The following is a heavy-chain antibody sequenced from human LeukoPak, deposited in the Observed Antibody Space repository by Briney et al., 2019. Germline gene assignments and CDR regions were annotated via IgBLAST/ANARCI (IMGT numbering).Heavy chain of an antibody. CDR2: IIPIFGTA. CDR3: ARDTGDGYNKLDY. Sequence: SVKVSCKASGGTFSSYAISWVRQAPGQGLEWMGGIIPIFGTANYAQKFQGRVTITTDESTSTAYMELSSLRSEDTAVYYCARDTGDGYNKLDYWGQGTLATVSS. D-gene: IGHD5-24*01. J-gene: IGHJ4*02. CDR1: GGTFSSYA. V-gene: IGHV1-69*05.